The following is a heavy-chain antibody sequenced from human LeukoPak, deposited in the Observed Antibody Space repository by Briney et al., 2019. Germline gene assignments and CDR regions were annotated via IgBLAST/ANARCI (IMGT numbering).Heavy chain of an antibody. J-gene: IGHJ4*02. Sequence: SETLSLTCAVYGGSFSGYYWSWIRQPPGKGLEWIGEINHSGSTNYNPSLKSRVTISVDTSKNQFSLKLSSVTAADTAVYYCERYYGSGSHFDYWGQGTLVTVSS. V-gene: IGHV4-34*01. CDR1: GGSFSGYY. D-gene: IGHD3-10*01. CDR3: ERYYGSGSHFDY. CDR2: INHSGST.